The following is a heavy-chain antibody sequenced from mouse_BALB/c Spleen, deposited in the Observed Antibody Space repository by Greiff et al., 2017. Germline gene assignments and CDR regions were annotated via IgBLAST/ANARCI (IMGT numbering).Heavy chain of an antibody. CDR3: ARGRGYDEYFDV. J-gene: IGHJ1*01. V-gene: IGHV5-6-5*01. Sequence: EVQLMESGGGLVKPGGSLKLSCAASGFTFSSYAMSWVRQTPEKRLEWVASISSGGSTYYPDSVKGRFTISRDNARNILYLQMSSLRSEDTAMYYCARGRGYDEYFDVWGAGTTVTVSS. CDR2: ISSGGST. CDR1: GFTFSSYA. D-gene: IGHD2-2*01.